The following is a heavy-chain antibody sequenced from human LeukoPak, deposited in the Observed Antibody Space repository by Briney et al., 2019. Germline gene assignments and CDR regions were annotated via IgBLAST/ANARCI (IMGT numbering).Heavy chain of an antibody. CDR1: GFTLSTYA. CDR2: ISYDGSNK. CDR3: ARDPQLLWFGEYFGHFDY. V-gene: IGHV3-30-3*01. Sequence: PGGSLRLSCAASGFTLSTYAMHWVRQAPGKGLEWVAVISYDGSNKYYADSVKGQFTISRDNSKNTLYLQMNSLRVEDTAVYYCARDPQLLWFGEYFGHFDYWGQGTLVTVSS. J-gene: IGHJ4*02. D-gene: IGHD3-10*01.